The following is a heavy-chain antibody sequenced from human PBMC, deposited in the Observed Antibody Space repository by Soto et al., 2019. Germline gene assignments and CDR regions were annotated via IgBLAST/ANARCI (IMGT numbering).Heavy chain of an antibody. D-gene: IGHD3-3*01. Sequence: AGGSLRLSCAASGFTFSSYSMNWVRQAPGKGLEWVSSISSSSSYIYYADSVKGRFTISRDNAKNSLYLQMNSLRAEDTAVYYCARDGRITIFGAGAYYGMDVWGQGTTVTVSS. J-gene: IGHJ6*02. CDR2: ISSSSSYI. CDR3: ARDGRITIFGAGAYYGMDV. CDR1: GFTFSSYS. V-gene: IGHV3-21*01.